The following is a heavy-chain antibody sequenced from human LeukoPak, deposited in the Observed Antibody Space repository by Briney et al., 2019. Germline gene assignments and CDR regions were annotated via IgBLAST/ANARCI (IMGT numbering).Heavy chain of an antibody. CDR2: INHSGST. CDR1: GGSFSGYY. D-gene: IGHD3-3*01. Sequence: PSETLSLTCAVYGGSFSGYYWSWIRQPPGKGLEWIGEINHSGSTNYNPSLKSRVTISVDTSKNQFSLKLSSVTAADTAVYYCARSEDFWSGYFSFNWFDPWGQGTLVTVSS. CDR3: ARSEDFWSGYFSFNWFDP. J-gene: IGHJ5*02. V-gene: IGHV4-34*01.